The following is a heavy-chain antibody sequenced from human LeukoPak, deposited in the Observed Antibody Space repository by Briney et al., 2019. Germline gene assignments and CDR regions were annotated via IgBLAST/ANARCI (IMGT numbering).Heavy chain of an antibody. CDR1: GFTFSSYA. CDR2: ISGSGGNT. J-gene: IGHJ4*02. D-gene: IGHD2-15*01. Sequence: GGSLRLSCAASGFTFSSYAMSWVRQTPGKGLEWVSAISGSGGNTYYADSVKGRFTISRDNSKNTLYLQMNSLRAEDTAVYYCEKDWGPYCSGGGCFNDYWGQGTLVTVSS. CDR3: EKDWGPYCSGGGCFNDY. V-gene: IGHV3-23*01.